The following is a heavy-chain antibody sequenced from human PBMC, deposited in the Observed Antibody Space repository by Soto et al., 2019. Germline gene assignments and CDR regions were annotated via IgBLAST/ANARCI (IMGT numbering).Heavy chain of an antibody. Sequence: GASVKVSCKASGGTFSSYAISWVRQAPGQGLEWMGGIIPIFGTANYAQKFQGRVTITADESTSTAYMELSSLRSEDTAVYYCARRRAIDYRNRFDPWGKGTLVTVS. CDR3: ARRRAIDYRNRFDP. CDR2: IIPIFGTA. V-gene: IGHV1-69*13. J-gene: IGHJ5*02. D-gene: IGHD4-17*01. CDR1: GGTFSSYA.